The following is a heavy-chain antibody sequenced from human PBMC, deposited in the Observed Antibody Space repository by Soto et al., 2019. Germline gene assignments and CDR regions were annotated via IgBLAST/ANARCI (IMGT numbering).Heavy chain of an antibody. CDR2: IYHSGST. CDR1: GGSISSGGYS. D-gene: IGHD1-1*01. J-gene: IGHJ4*02. CDR3: ARARPSGAPYFDY. Sequence: SETLSLTCAVSGGSISSGGYSWSWIRRPPGKGLEWIGYIYHSGSTYYNPSLKSRVTISVDRSKNQFSLKLSSVTAADTAVYYCARARPSGAPYFDYWGQGTLVTVSS. V-gene: IGHV4-30-2*01.